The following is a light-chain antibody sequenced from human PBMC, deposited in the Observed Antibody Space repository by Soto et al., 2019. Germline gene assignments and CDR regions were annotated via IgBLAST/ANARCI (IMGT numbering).Light chain of an antibody. CDR1: SGDVGGYRY. V-gene: IGLV2-14*01. Sequence: QSALTQPAAVSGSPGQSITRSCTGTSGDVGGYRYVSWFEHHPGKAPKVISYEVSNRAAGVSNRLWGSKVGNTAFVTISGLQPSNAVDYSCTSYTSSGAPSVFGTGTTVPV. CDR3: TSYTSSGAPSV. CDR2: EVS. J-gene: IGLJ1*01.